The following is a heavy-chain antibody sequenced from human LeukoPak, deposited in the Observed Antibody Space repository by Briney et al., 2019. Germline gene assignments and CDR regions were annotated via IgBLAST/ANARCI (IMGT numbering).Heavy chain of an antibody. Sequence: TSETLSLTCTVSGGSISSNNYFWGWIRQPPGKGLEWIGSIYDSGSTYYNPSLKSRVTISVDTSKNQFSLKLNSVTAADTAMYYCQSRFLEWLLDYWGQGTLVTVSS. D-gene: IGHD3-3*01. J-gene: IGHJ4*02. V-gene: IGHV4-39*01. CDR2: IYDSGST. CDR3: QSRFLEWLLDY. CDR1: GGSISSNNYF.